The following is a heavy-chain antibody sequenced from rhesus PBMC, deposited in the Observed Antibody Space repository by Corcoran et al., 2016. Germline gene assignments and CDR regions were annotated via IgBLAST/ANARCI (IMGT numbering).Heavy chain of an antibody. CDR3: TKGPPSFDF. Sequence: QVQLQESGPGLVEPSETLSLTCTVSGASMTNSWWSWIRQSPEKGLEWSGEINGYSGQRTYNPSLRGRVTISRDESKSQFSLRLNSVTAADAAFYYCTKGPPSFDFWGQGVLVTVSS. J-gene: IGHJ4*01. CDR2: INGYSGQR. CDR1: GASMTNSW. V-gene: IGHV4-80*01.